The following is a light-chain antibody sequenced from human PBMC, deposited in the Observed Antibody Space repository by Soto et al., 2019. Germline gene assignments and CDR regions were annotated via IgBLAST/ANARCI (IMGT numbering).Light chain of an antibody. CDR2: WAS. CDR3: QQYGDMCT. J-gene: IGKJ1*01. V-gene: IGKV4-1*01. CDR1: QSVLYSSNNKNY. Sequence: DIVRTQSPDSLAVSLGERATINCKSSQSVLYSSNNKNYLAWYQQKPGQPPKLLIYWASTRESGVPDRFSGSGSGTDFTLAINGLEPEDFAVYFCQQYGDMCTFGQGTKVDIK.